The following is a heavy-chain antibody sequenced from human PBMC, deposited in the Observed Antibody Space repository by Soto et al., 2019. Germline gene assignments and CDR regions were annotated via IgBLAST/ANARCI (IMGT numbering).Heavy chain of an antibody. CDR1: GYTFINYD. Sequence: QVQLVQSGAEVKKPGASVKVSCKASGYTFINYDINWVRQAAGQGLAWMGWVNPKSGFAEFAQKFQGRVTMTRDTSVTTAYMELSSLTSEDTAVYYCVREDELVSGTTYYFFDYWGQGTPVTVSS. D-gene: IGHD1-1*01. V-gene: IGHV1-8*01. CDR3: VREDELVSGTTYYFFDY. J-gene: IGHJ4*02. CDR2: VNPKSGFA.